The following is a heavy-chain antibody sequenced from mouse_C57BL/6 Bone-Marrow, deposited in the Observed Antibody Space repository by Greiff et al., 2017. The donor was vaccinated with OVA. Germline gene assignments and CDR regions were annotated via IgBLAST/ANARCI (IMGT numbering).Heavy chain of an antibody. V-gene: IGHV1-64*01. Sequence: VQLQQSGAELARPGASVKLSCKASGYTFTSYWMHWVKQRPGQGLEWIGMIHPNSGSTNYNEKFKSKATLTVDKSSSTAYMQLSSLTSEDSAVYYCARPGLVLFDYWGQGTTLTVSS. CDR2: IHPNSGST. CDR3: ARPGLVLFDY. J-gene: IGHJ2*01. CDR1: GYTFTSYW. D-gene: IGHD1-1*02.